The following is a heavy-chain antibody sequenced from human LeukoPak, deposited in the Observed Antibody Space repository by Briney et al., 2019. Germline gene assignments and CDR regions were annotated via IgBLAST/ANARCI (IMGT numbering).Heavy chain of an antibody. CDR2: ISGSGGST. J-gene: IGHJ4*02. CDR3: AKDRSSSWPDYYFDY. V-gene: IGHV3-23*01. D-gene: IGHD6-13*01. Sequence: GGSLRLSCAASGFTFSSYAMSWVRQAPGKGLEWVSAISGSGGSTYYADSVKGRFTISRDNSKNTLYLQMNSLRAEDTAVYYCAKDRSSSWPDYYFDYWAREPWSPSPQ. CDR1: GFTFSSYA.